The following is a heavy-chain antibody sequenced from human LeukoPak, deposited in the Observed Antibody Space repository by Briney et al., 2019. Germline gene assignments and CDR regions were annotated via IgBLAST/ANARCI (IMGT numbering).Heavy chain of an antibody. Sequence: GGSLRLSCAASGFTLNKAWMSWVRQAPGKGLEWLGRIKRETDGGTIDYAAPVKGRFTISRDDSRNTLYLQMDSLKIEDTAVYYCTTDRYYDNSELQFQHWGQGTLVTVSS. D-gene: IGHD3-22*01. CDR1: GFTLNKAW. CDR2: IKRETDGGTI. V-gene: IGHV3-15*01. J-gene: IGHJ1*01. CDR3: TTDRYYDNSELQFQH.